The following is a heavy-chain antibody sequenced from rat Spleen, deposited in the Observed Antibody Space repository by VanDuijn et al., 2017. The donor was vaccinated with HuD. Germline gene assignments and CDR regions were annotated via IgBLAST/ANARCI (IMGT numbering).Heavy chain of an antibody. D-gene: IGHD1-9*01. J-gene: IGHJ2*01. CDR3: VRHGYTRYYFDY. Sequence: EVQLVESGGGLVQPGRSMSLSCAASGFIFSNYYMVWVRQAPTKGLEWVASITTGGAITSYRDSVKGRFTISRDTAKSTLYLQMDSLKSEDTASYYCVRHGYTRYYFDYWGQGVMVTVSS. CDR2: ITTGGAIT. V-gene: IGHV5-25*01. CDR1: GFIFSNYY.